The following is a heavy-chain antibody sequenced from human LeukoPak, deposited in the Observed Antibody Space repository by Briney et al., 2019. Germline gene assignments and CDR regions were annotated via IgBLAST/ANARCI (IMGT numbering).Heavy chain of an antibody. V-gene: IGHV4-59*12. D-gene: IGHD6-6*01. CDR2: IYDSGST. Sequence: MSSETLSLTCGVSGGSMTNLYWTWIRQPPGKGLEWIGDIYDSGSTRYNTSLESRVTISVDTSKNQFSLKLSSVTAADTAVYYCARDPQLGPFDYWGQGTLVTVSS. CDR1: GGSMTNLY. J-gene: IGHJ4*02. CDR3: ARDPQLGPFDY.